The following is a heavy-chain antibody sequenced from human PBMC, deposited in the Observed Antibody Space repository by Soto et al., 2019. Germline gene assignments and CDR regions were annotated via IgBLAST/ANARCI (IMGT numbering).Heavy chain of an antibody. D-gene: IGHD5-12*01. Sequence: QVQLVQSGAEVKKPGSSVRVSCKASGGTFITYAISWVRQAPGQGLEWMGGIIPIFGTANYAQKFQARVTITAYESTSTAYMELSSLRSEDTAVYYFARTSEVATTKTFDYWGQGTLVPVSS. CDR1: GGTFITYA. CDR2: IIPIFGTA. J-gene: IGHJ4*02. CDR3: ARTSEVATTKTFDY. V-gene: IGHV1-69*01.